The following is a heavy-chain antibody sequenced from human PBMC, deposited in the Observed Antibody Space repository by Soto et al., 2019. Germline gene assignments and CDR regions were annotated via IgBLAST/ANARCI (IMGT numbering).Heavy chain of an antibody. J-gene: IGHJ6*02. D-gene: IGHD2-15*01. CDR1: GFTFSSYS. V-gene: IGHV3-21*01. Sequence: EVQLVESGGGLVKPGGSLRLSCAASGFTFSSYSMNWVRQAPGKGLEWVSSISSSSSYIYYAESVKGRFTISRENAKNSRYLQMNSRRAEDTAVYYCARANYCSGGSCYSSGMDVWGQGTTVTVSS. CDR3: ARANYCSGGSCYSSGMDV. CDR2: ISSSSSYI.